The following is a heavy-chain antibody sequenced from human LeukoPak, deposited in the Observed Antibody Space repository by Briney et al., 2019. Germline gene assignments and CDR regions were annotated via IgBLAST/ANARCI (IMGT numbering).Heavy chain of an antibody. CDR1: GFTFSSYA. V-gene: IGHV3-48*01. CDR3: ARDHTDAFDI. CDR2: ISSSSSTI. J-gene: IGHJ3*02. Sequence: PGGSLRLSCAASGFTFSSYAMSWVRQAPGKGLEWVSYISSSSSTIYYADSVKGRFTISRDNAKNSLYLQMNGLRAEDMAVYYCARDHTDAFDIWGQGTMVTVSS.